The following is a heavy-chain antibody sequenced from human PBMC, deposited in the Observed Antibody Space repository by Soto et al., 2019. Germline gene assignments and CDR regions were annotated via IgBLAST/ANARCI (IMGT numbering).Heavy chain of an antibody. CDR1: GYTLTELS. V-gene: IGHV1-24*01. D-gene: IGHD5-12*01. CDR3: ARSNSGYDLNYYYYMDV. J-gene: IGHJ6*03. Sequence: SVKVSCKVAGYTLTELSMHWVRQAPGKGLEWMGGFDPEDGETIYAQKFQGRVTMTTDTSTGTAYMELRSLRSDDTAVYYCARSNSGYDLNYYYYMDVWGKGTTVTASS. CDR2: FDPEDGET.